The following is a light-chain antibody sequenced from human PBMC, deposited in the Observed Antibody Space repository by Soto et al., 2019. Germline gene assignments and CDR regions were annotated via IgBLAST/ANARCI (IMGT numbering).Light chain of an antibody. CDR2: DSE. CDR1: SSNIENNY. CDR3: GSWDNSLSAVV. V-gene: IGLV1-51*01. Sequence: QSVLTQPPSVSAAPGQRVTISCSGSSSNIENNYVSWYQHLPGTAPKLLIYDSEQRPSGVPDRFSGSKSGTSATLGITGLQTGDEADYYCGSWDNSLSAVVFGGGTKLTVL. J-gene: IGLJ2*01.